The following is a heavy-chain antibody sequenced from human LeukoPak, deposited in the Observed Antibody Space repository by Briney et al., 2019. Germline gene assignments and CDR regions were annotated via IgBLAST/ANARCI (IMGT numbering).Heavy chain of an antibody. J-gene: IGHJ5*02. Sequence: ASVKVSCKASEYTFTGYYMHWVRQAPGQGLEWMGWINPNSGGTNYAQKFQGRVTMTRDTSISTAYMELSRLRSDDTAVYYCARAYNWNDFWFDPWGQGTLVTVSS. V-gene: IGHV1-2*02. CDR3: ARAYNWNDFWFDP. CDR2: INPNSGGT. D-gene: IGHD1-1*01. CDR1: EYTFTGYY.